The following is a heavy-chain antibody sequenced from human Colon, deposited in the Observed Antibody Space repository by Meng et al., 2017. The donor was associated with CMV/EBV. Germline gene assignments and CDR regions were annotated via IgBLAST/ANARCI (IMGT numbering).Heavy chain of an antibody. CDR1: GFTVSSHY. V-gene: IGHV3-53*01. Sequence: EVQSGESGGGLIQPGGSLRPSWTASGFTVSSHYMSWVRQAPGKGLEWVSVIYSGGSTYYADSVKGRFTISGDNAENTLYLQMDSLRVDDTAVYYCAAQRRAGFDSWGQGTLVTVSS. CDR3: AAQRRAGFDS. J-gene: IGHJ5*01. D-gene: IGHD5-24*01. CDR2: IYSGGST.